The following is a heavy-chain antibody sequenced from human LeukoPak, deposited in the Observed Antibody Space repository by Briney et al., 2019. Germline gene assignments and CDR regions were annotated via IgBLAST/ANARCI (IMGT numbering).Heavy chain of an antibody. J-gene: IGHJ4*02. CDR3: ARDITHGPIDY. CDR2: ISGRGNGT. D-gene: IGHD3-10*01. Sequence: GGSLRLSCAASGFTFKTYAMNWIRQVPGKGLEWLAGISGRGNGTYYADSVKGRFTISRDNAKNSLYLQMNSLRAEDTAEYYCARDITHGPIDYWGQGTLVTVSS. CDR1: GFTFKTYA. V-gene: IGHV3-21*01.